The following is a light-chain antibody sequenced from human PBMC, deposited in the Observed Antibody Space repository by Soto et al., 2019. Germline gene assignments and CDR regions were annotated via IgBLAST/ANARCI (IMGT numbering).Light chain of an antibody. J-gene: IGKJ1*01. CDR3: QQYNSYSRT. Sequence: DIQMTQSPSTLSASVGDRVTITCRASQSISSSLAWYQQKPGKAPKLLIYKASSVESGVPSRFSGSGSGTEFTLTITSLQPDDFATYYCQQYNSYSRTFGQGTKVEIK. CDR2: KAS. V-gene: IGKV1-5*03. CDR1: QSISSS.